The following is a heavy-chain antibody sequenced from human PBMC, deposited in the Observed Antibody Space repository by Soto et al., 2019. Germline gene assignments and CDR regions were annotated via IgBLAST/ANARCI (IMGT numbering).Heavy chain of an antibody. CDR3: TRRDCGGYCYTSSGAFDI. V-gene: IGHV3-21*01. CDR2: ISSSSSYI. CDR1: GFTFSSYS. Sequence: GGSLRLSCAASGFTFSSYSMNWVRQAPGKGLEWVSSISSSSSYIYYADSVKGRFTISRDNAKNSLYLQMNSLRAEDTAVYYCTRRDCGGYCYTSSGAFDIWGQGTMVTVSS. D-gene: IGHD2-21*01. J-gene: IGHJ3*02.